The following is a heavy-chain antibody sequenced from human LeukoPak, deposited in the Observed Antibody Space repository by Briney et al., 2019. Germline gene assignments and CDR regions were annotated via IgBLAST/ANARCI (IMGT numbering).Heavy chain of an antibody. CDR3: AKDAAAAGMNWFDP. Sequence: GGSLRLSHAASLFTFSNLAMSCLRQAPGKGLEWVSATSGSGVDTYYADSVKGRFAISRDMSKNTLYLQLNSLRVEDTAVYYCAKDAAAAGMNWFDPWGQGTLVTVSS. V-gene: IGHV3-23*01. CDR2: TSGSGVDT. J-gene: IGHJ5*02. CDR1: LFTFSNLA. D-gene: IGHD6-13*01.